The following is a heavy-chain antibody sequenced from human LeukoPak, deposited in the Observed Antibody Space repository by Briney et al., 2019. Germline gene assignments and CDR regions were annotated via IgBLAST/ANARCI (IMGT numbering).Heavy chain of an antibody. CDR2: INHSGST. CDR3: ARANDYGDNY. D-gene: IGHD4-17*01. CDR1: GGSFSGYY. V-gene: IGHV4-34*01. J-gene: IGHJ4*02. Sequence: ASETLSLTCAVYGGSFSGYYWSWIRQPPGKGLEWIGEINHSGSTNYNPSLKSRVTISVDTSKNQFSLKLSSVTAADTAVYYCARANDYGDNYWGQGTLVTVSS.